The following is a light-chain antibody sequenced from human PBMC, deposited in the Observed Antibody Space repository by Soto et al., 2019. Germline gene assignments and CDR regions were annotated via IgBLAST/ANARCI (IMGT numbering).Light chain of an antibody. CDR3: QHRSSWPLT. Sequence: EIVMTQSPATLSVSPGERATLSCRASQSVSSNLAWYQQKPGQAPRLLIYGASTRATGIPARFSGSGSGTEFTLTISSLQSEDFAVYYCQHRSSWPLTVGGGTKVDSK. V-gene: IGKV3-15*01. J-gene: IGKJ4*01. CDR2: GAS. CDR1: QSVSSN.